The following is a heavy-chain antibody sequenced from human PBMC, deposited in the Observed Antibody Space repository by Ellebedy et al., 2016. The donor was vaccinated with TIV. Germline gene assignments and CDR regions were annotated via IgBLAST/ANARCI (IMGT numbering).Heavy chain of an antibody. J-gene: IGHJ4*02. CDR2: ISEDGSEI. CDR1: GFTFDNYW. V-gene: IGHV3-7*04. CDR3: ARNFDGTYAH. Sequence: GESLKISXVASGFTFDNYWMSWVRQAPGKGLEWVASISEDGSEIHYVESVKGRFTISRDNAKNSVYLQVNSLRAEDTAVYYCARNFDGTYAHWGQGTLVTVSS. D-gene: IGHD4-23*01.